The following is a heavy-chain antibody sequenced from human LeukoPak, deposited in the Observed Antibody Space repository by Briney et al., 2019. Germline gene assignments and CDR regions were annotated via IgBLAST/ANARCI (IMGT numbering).Heavy chain of an antibody. CDR1: GFTLSSYA. J-gene: IGHJ5*02. Sequence: GGSLRLSCAASGFTLSSYAMSWVRQAPGKGLEWVSAISGSGGSTYYADSVKGRFTISRDNSKNTVYLQMNSLRAEDTAVHYCAKGKRSSPNWFDPWGQGTLVTVSS. D-gene: IGHD6-13*01. V-gene: IGHV3-23*01. CDR2: ISGSGGST. CDR3: AKGKRSSPNWFDP.